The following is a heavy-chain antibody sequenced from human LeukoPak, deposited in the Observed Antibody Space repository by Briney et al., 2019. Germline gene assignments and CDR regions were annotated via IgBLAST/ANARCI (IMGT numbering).Heavy chain of an antibody. J-gene: IGHJ6*02. CDR2: ISGSGGST. CDR3: AKIAVAGTLYYYYGMDV. D-gene: IGHD6-19*01. Sequence: PGESLRLSCAASGFTFSSYAMSWVPQAPGKGLEWVSAISGSGGSTYYADSVKRRFTISRDNSKNTLYLQMNTLRAEDTAVYYCAKIAVAGTLYYYYGMDVWGQGTTVTVSS. V-gene: IGHV3-23*01. CDR1: GFTFSSYA.